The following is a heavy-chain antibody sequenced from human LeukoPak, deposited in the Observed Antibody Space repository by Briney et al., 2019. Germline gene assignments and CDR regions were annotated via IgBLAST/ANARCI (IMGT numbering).Heavy chain of an antibody. V-gene: IGHV1-18*01. CDR1: GYTFTSYG. Sequence: ASVKVSCKASGYTFTSYGISWVRQAPGQGLEWMGWISAYNGNTNYAQKLQGRVTMTTDTSTSTAYMELRSLRSDDTAVYYCARLRTYYDFWSGYAYDAFDIWGQGTMVTVSS. CDR2: ISAYNGNT. J-gene: IGHJ3*02. D-gene: IGHD3-3*01. CDR3: ARLRTYYDFWSGYAYDAFDI.